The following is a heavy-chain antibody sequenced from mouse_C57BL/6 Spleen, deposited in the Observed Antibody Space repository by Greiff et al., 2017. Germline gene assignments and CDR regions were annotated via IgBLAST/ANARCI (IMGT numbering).Heavy chain of an antibody. CDR3: ARVDYEYDYWYFDV. J-gene: IGHJ1*03. D-gene: IGHD2-4*01. V-gene: IGHV1-80*01. CDR2: IYPGDGDT. Sequence: QVQLKQSGAELVKPGASVKISCTASGYAFSSYWMNWVQQRPGKGLEWIGQIYPGDGDTNYNGKFKGKATLTADKSSSTAYMQLSSLTSEDSAVYFCARVDYEYDYWYFDVGGTGTTVTVSS. CDR1: GYAFSSYW.